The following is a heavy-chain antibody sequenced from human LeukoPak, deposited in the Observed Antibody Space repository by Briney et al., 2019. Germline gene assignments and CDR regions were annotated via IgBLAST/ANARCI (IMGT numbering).Heavy chain of an antibody. Sequence: GGSLRLSCVASGFTFSTYPMHWVRRAPGKGLEWVAVMSCDGSNKHYADFVKGRFTISRGNSKNTLYLQMNSLRAEDTAVYYCARALYGMDVWGQGTTVTVSS. CDR1: GFTFSTYP. CDR3: ARALYGMDV. CDR2: MSCDGSNK. J-gene: IGHJ6*02. V-gene: IGHV3-30-3*01.